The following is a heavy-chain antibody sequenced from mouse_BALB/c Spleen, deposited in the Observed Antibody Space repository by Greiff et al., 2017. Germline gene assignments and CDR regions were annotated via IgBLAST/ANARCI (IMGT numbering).Heavy chain of an antibody. D-gene: IGHD2-1*01. Sequence: QVQLQQSGAELMKPGASVKISCKATGYTFSSYWIEWVKQRPGHGLEWIGEILPGSGSTNYNEKFKSKATLTVDKSSSTAYMQLSSLTSEDSAVYYCARGGGFYKGDAMDYWGQGTSVTVSS. V-gene: IGHV1-9*01. CDR3: ARGGGFYKGDAMDY. CDR2: ILPGSGST. J-gene: IGHJ4*01. CDR1: GYTFSSYW.